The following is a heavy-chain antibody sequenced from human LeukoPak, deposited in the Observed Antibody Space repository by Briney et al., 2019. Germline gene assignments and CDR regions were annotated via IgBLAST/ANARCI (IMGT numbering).Heavy chain of an antibody. Sequence: PGGSLSLSCAASGFTFSNAWMSWVRQAPGEGLEWVVCIKSKTDGGTTDYAAPVKGRFTISKNDSKNPLYLQMNSRKTEDTAVYYCAREGYSYGYVFFDYWGQGTLVTVSS. V-gene: IGHV3-15*01. CDR2: IKSKTDGGTT. CDR3: AREGYSYGYVFFDY. D-gene: IGHD5-18*01. J-gene: IGHJ4*02. CDR1: GFTFSNAW.